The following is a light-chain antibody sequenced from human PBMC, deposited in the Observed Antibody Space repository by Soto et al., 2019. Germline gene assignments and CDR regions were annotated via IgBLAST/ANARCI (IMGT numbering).Light chain of an antibody. V-gene: IGKV1-5*01. CDR3: QQYNSYSALN. J-gene: IGKJ4*01. Sequence: DIQMTQSPSTLSAAVVDRFTITFRSSQSISSWLAWYQQKPGKAPKLLIYDAYSLESGVPSRFSGSGSGKEFTLTIRRLQPDDFETYYCQQYNSYSALNFGGGTKVDIK. CDR1: QSISSW. CDR2: DAY.